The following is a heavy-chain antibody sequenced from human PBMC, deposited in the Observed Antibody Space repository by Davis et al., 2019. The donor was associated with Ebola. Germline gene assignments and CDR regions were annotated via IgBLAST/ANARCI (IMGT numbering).Heavy chain of an antibody. CDR1: GFTFSTYN. J-gene: IGHJ4*02. V-gene: IGHV3-48*02. CDR2: ISSSSSAM. Sequence: GESLKISCAASGFTFSTYNMNWVRQAPGKGLEWVSGISSSSSAMYYADSVKGRFTISRDNAKNSLYLQMNSLRDEDTAVYYCARGACSDGTCYRPDYWGQGTLVTVSS. D-gene: IGHD2-15*01. CDR3: ARGACSDGTCYRPDY.